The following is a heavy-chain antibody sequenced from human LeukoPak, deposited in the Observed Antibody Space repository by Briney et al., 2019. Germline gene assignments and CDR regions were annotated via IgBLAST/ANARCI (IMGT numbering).Heavy chain of an antibody. Sequence: PSQTLSLTCAVSGGSISSGGYSWSWIRQPPGKGLEWIGSSYHSGSTYYNPSLKSRVTISVDRSKNQFSLKLSPVTAADTAVYYCARARVPIAAAGTGWFDPWGQGTLVTVSS. V-gene: IGHV4-30-2*01. CDR3: ARARVPIAAAGTGWFDP. J-gene: IGHJ5*02. D-gene: IGHD6-13*01. CDR1: GGSISSGGYS. CDR2: SYHSGST.